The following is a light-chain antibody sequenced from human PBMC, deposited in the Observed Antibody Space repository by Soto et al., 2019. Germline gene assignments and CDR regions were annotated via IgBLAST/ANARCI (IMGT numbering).Light chain of an antibody. Sequence: PKPSSRPVSPADSRTILCSGTISDSGAYDYVSWFQQHPGKAPKLMISEVNNRPSGVSNRFSGSKSGNTAYLTISGLQVEDEAEYFCFSFTTTRTHVFRTGTKVNVL. CDR3: FSFTTTRTHV. CDR1: ISDSGAYDY. CDR2: EVN. J-gene: IGLJ1*01. V-gene: IGLV2-14*01.